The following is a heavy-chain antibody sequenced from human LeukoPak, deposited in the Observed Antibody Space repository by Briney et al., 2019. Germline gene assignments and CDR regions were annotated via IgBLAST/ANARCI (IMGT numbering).Heavy chain of an antibody. CDR1: GYTFPVYW. V-gene: IGHV1-2*02. CDR3: ARFYSGYGNYYYYMDV. D-gene: IGHD5-12*01. Sequence: ASVKVSCKASGYTFPVYWIHWVRQTPRQGFEWMGWINPKDGASKSAQKFQGRVTMTRDTSISTAYMELSRLRSDDTAMYYCARFYSGYGNYYYYMDVWGKGTTVTVSS. J-gene: IGHJ6*03. CDR2: INPKDGAS.